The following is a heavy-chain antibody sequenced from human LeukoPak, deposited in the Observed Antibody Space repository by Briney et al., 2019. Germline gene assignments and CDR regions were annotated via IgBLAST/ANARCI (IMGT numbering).Heavy chain of an antibody. CDR3: ARDRPPYSSGWFDY. CDR2: IIPIFGTA. Sequence: SVKVSCKASGYTFTSYGISWVRQAPGQGLEWMGGIIPIFGTANYAQKFQGRVTITADESTSTAYMELSSLRSDDTAVYYCARDRPPYSSGWFDYWGQGTLVTVSS. CDR1: GYTFTSYG. V-gene: IGHV1-69*13. J-gene: IGHJ4*02. D-gene: IGHD6-19*01.